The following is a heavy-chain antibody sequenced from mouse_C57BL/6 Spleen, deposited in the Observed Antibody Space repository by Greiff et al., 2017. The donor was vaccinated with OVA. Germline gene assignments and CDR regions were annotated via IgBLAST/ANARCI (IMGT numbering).Heavy chain of an antibody. CDR3: AREGSYYGNYEFAY. CDR2: IYPSDSET. V-gene: IGHV1-61*01. CDR1: GYTFTSYW. J-gene: IGHJ3*01. Sequence: QVQLQQSGAELVRPGSSVKLSCKASGYTFTSYWMDWVKQRPGQGLEWIGNIYPSDSETHYNQKFKDKATLTVDKSSSTAYMQLSSLTSEDSAVYYCAREGSYYGNYEFAYWGQGTLVTVSA. D-gene: IGHD2-1*01.